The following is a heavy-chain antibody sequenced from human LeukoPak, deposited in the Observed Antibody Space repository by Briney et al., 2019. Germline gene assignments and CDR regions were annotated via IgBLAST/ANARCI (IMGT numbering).Heavy chain of an antibody. V-gene: IGHV3-23*01. J-gene: IGHJ6*04. D-gene: IGHD6-19*01. CDR3: AKGAVIAVAGSYYYHGMDV. CDR1: GFTLTTSA. CDR2: ISASGATT. Sequence: GGSLRLSCTATGFTLTTSAMSWVGQAPGKGLEWVSVISASGATTYYADSVKGRFSISRDNSKNTLYLQMNTLRAEDTALYYCAKGAVIAVAGSYYYHGMDVWGKGTTVTVSS.